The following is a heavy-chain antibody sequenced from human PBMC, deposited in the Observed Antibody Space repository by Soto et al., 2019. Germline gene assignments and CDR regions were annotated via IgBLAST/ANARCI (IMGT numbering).Heavy chain of an antibody. CDR1: GFTFSSYW. CDR3: ARGGYCSSTSCYARSGLDY. CDR2: IKQDGSEK. Sequence: EVQLVESVGGLVQPGGALRLACAASGFTFSSYWMSWVRQAPGKGRAWVANIKQDGSEKYYVDSGKGRFTISRDNAKNSLYLQMNSLRAEDTAVYYCARGGYCSSTSCYARSGLDYWGQGTLVTVSS. V-gene: IGHV3-7*01. J-gene: IGHJ4*02. D-gene: IGHD2-2*01.